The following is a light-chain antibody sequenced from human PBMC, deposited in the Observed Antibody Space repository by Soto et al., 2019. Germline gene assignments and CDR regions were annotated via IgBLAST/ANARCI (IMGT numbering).Light chain of an antibody. CDR3: QPSYSTPMYT. CDR1: QSISSY. CDR2: AAS. V-gene: IGKV1-39*01. Sequence: DIQMTQSPSSLSASVGDRVTITCRASQSISSYLNWYQQKPGKAPKLLIYAASSLQSGVPSRFIGSGSGKDFSVTISSLPPDDCATYYLQPSYSTPMYTFGQGTKLEIK. J-gene: IGKJ2*01.